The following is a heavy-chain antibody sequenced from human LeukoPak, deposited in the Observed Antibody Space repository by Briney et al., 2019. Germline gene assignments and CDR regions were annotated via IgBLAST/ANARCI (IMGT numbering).Heavy chain of an antibody. CDR1: GGSISSYY. Sequence: SETLSLTCTVSGGSISSYYWSWIRQPPGKGLEWIGYIYYSGSTYYNPSLKSRVTISLDTSKNQFSLKLSSVTAADTAVYYCARHGAGGATHFDYWGQGTLVTVSA. CDR3: ARHGAGGATHFDY. V-gene: IGHV4-59*08. J-gene: IGHJ4*02. D-gene: IGHD5-12*01. CDR2: IYYSGST.